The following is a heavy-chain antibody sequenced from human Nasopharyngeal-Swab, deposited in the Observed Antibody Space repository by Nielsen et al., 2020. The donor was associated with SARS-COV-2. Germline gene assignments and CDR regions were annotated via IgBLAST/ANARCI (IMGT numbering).Heavy chain of an antibody. V-gene: IGHV3-30-3*01. CDR2: ISYDGSNK. CDR1: GFTFSRYT. CDR3: ASTPLDSSGYYYAFHY. Sequence: GESLKISCAASGFTFSRYTMRWVRQAPGKGLEWVAVISYDGSNKYYADSVKGRFTISRDTSKNTLYLQMNSLRAEDTAVFYCASTPLDSSGYYYAFHYWGRGTLVTVSS. D-gene: IGHD3-22*01. J-gene: IGHJ4*02.